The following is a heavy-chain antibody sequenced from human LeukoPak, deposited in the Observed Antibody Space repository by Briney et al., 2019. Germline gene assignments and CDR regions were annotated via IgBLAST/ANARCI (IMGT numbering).Heavy chain of an antibody. V-gene: IGHV1-2*02. J-gene: IGHJ4*02. D-gene: IGHD2-2*01. CDR1: GYTFTGYY. CDR3: ARANPLYCSSTTCLFNY. CDR2: INPNSGDT. Sequence: ASVKVSCKTSGYTFTGYYMHWVRQAPGQGFEWMGWINPNSGDTNYAQKFQGRVTMTRHTSISTAHMELSRLRSDDTAVYYCARANPLYCSSTTCLFNYWGQGTLVTVSS.